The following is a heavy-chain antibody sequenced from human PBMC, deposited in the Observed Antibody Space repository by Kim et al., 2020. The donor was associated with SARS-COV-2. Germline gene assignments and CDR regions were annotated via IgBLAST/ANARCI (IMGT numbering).Heavy chain of an antibody. D-gene: IGHD1-26*01. CDR3: ARPRGGSYLFDY. V-gene: IGHV1-2*06. CDR2: INPNSGGT. Sequence: ASVKVSCKASGYTFTGYYMHWVRQAPGQGLEWMGRINPNSGGTNYAQKFQGRVTMTRDTSISTAYMELSRLRSDDTAVYYCARPRGGSYLFDYWGQGTLVTVSS. J-gene: IGHJ4*02. CDR1: GYTFTGYY.